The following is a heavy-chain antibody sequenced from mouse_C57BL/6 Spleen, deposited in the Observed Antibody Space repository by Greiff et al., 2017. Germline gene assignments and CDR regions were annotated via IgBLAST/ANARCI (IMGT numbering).Heavy chain of an antibody. Sequence: EVQLQQSGPELVKPGASVKISCKASGYTFTDYYMNWVKQSHGKSLEWIGDINPNNGGTSYNQKFKGKATLTVDKSSSTAYMELRSLTSEDSAVYYCARIYGNSDFDYWGQGTTLTVSS. CDR1: GYTFTDYY. CDR3: ARIYGNSDFDY. CDR2: INPNNGGT. V-gene: IGHV1-26*01. D-gene: IGHD2-1*01. J-gene: IGHJ2*01.